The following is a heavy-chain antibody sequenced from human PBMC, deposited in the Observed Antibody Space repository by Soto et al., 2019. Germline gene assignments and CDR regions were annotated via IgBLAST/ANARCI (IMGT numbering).Heavy chain of an antibody. V-gene: IGHV4-34*01. CDR2: INHSGST. Sequence: SETLSLTCAVHGGSFSGYYWSWIRQPPGKGLEWIGEINHSGSTNYNPSLKSRVTISVDTSKNQFSLKLSSVTAADTAVYYCARGRVGPTLAVRLLDYWGQGTLVTVSS. D-gene: IGHD6-6*01. CDR3: ARGRVGPTLAVRLLDY. J-gene: IGHJ4*02. CDR1: GGSFSGYY.